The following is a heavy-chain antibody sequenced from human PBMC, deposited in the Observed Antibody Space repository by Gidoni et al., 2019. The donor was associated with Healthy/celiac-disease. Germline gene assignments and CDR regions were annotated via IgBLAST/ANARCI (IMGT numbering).Heavy chain of an antibody. D-gene: IGHD2-15*01. CDR3: AGGGGRGGKTLPVDY. V-gene: IGHV1-2*02. CDR1: GYTFTGYY. CDR2: INPNSGGT. J-gene: IGHJ4*02. Sequence: QVQLVQSGAEVKKPGAAVKVSCQASGYTFTGYYMHWVRQPPGQGLEWRGWINPNSGGTNYAQKFQGRATLTRDTSISTAYMELSRLRSDATAVYYGAGGGGRGGKTLPVDYWGQGTLVTVSS.